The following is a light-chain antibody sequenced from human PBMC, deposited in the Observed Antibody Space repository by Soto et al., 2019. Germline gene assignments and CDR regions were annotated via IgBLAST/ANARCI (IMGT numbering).Light chain of an antibody. CDR3: SSYAGSNNLV. Sequence: QSALTQPPSASGSPGQSVTISCTGTSSDVGGYNFVSWYQHHPGKAPKLMIYEVTKRPSGVPDRFSGSKSGNTASLTVSGLQAEDEADYYCSSYAGSNNLVFGGGTQLTVL. CDR2: EVT. CDR1: SSDVGGYNF. J-gene: IGLJ2*01. V-gene: IGLV2-8*01.